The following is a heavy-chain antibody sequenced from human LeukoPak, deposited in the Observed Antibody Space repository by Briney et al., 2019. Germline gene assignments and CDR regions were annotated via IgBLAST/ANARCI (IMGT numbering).Heavy chain of an antibody. CDR2: TYYRSKWYN. J-gene: IGHJ5*02. D-gene: IGHD6-13*01. Sequence: SQTLSPTCAISGDSVSSNSAAWNWIRQSPSRGLEWLGRTYYRSKWYNDYAVSVKSRIIINPDTSKNQFSLQLNSVTPEDTAVYYCARAQGSSWFNWFDPWGQGTLVTVSS. CDR1: GDSVSSNSAA. CDR3: ARAQGSSWFNWFDP. V-gene: IGHV6-1*01.